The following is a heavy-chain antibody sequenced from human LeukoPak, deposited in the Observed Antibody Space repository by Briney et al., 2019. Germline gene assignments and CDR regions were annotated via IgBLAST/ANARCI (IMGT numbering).Heavy chain of an antibody. D-gene: IGHD3-3*01. CDR2: ISGSGGST. Sequence: GGSLRLSCAASGFTFSSYAMSWVRQAPGKGLEWVSAISGSGGSTYYADSVKGRFTISRDNSKNTLYLQMNSLRAEDTAVYYCAKYYDFWSGRFSVGMDVWGQGTTVTVSS. V-gene: IGHV3-23*01. CDR1: GFTFSSYA. J-gene: IGHJ6*02. CDR3: AKYYDFWSGRFSVGMDV.